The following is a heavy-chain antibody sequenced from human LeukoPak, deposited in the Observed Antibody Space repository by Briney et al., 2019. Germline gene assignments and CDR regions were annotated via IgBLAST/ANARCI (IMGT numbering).Heavy chain of an antibody. J-gene: IGHJ6*02. CDR2: IIPILGIA. D-gene: IGHD1-1*01. CDR1: GGTFSSYT. V-gene: IGHV1-69*02. CDR3: ARAGTQNYYGMDV. Sequence: GASVKVSCTASGGTFSSYTISWVRQAPGQGLEWMGRIIPILGIANYAQKFQGRVTITADKSTSTAYMELSSLRSEDTAVYYCARAGTQNYYGMDVWGQGTTVTVSS.